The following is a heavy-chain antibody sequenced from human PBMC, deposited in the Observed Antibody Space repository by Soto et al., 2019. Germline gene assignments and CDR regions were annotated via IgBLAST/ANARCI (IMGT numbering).Heavy chain of an antibody. Sequence: QVQLVQSGAEVKKPGSSVKVSCKASGGTFSSYAISWVRQAPGQGLEWMGGIIPIFGTANYAQKFQGRVTITADESTSSAYMELRRLRSEDTAVYYCASDLNCHRDDFWSGYYTGGVSRYYGMDVWGQGTTVTVSS. J-gene: IGHJ6*02. CDR3: ASDLNCHRDDFWSGYYTGGVSRYYGMDV. CDR1: GGTFSSYA. CDR2: IIPIFGTA. D-gene: IGHD3-3*01. V-gene: IGHV1-69*01.